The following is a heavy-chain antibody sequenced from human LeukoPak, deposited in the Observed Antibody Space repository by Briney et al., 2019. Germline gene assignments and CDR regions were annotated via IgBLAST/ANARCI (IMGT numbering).Heavy chain of an antibody. J-gene: IGHJ4*02. V-gene: IGHV1-46*01. Sequence: ASVKVSCKASGYTFTSYYMHWVRQAPGQGLEWMGIINPSGGSTSYAQKFQGRVTMTRDTSTSTVYMELSSLRSEDTAVCYCARDLYYDSSGYYRDYWGQGTLVTVSS. CDR2: INPSGGST. CDR1: GYTFTSYY. D-gene: IGHD3-22*01. CDR3: ARDLYYDSSGYYRDY.